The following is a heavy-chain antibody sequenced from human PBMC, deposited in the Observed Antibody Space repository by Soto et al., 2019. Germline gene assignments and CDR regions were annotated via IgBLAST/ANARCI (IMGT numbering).Heavy chain of an antibody. V-gene: IGHV3-66*01. J-gene: IGHJ3*02. CDR3: AREFRPAQYCSGGSCYSLDAFDI. CDR2: IYSGGST. CDR1: GFTVSSNY. Sequence: GGSLRLSCAASGFTVSSNYMSWVRQAPGKGLKRVSVIYSGGSTYYADSVKGRFTISRDNSKNTLYLQMNSLRAEDTAVYYCAREFRPAQYCSGGSCYSLDAFDIWGQGTMVTV. D-gene: IGHD2-15*01.